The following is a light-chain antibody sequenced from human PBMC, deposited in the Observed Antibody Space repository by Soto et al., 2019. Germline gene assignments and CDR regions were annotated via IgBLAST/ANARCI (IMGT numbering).Light chain of an antibody. Sequence: QSALTQPASVSGSPGQSITVSCTGTSDDVGTYNYVSWYQQHPGKAPKLIIYDVSYRPSGISNRFSGSNSGNTASLTISGLQAEDEADYYCSSYTSISTVVFGGGTKLTV. CDR2: DVS. V-gene: IGLV2-14*01. J-gene: IGLJ2*01. CDR3: SSYTSISTVV. CDR1: SDDVGTYNY.